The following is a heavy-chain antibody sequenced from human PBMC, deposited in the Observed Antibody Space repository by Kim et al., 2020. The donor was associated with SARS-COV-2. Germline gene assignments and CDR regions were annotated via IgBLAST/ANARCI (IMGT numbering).Heavy chain of an antibody. D-gene: IGHD3-22*01. CDR1: GFTFSSYG. Sequence: GGSLRLSCAASGFTFSSYGMHWVRQAPGKGLEWVAVIWYDGSNKYYADSVKGRFTISRDNSKNTLYLQMNSLRAEDTAVYYCAGEIGRYGSSGYYVAPSPYYYYYGMDVWGQGTTVTVSS. V-gene: IGHV3-33*01. CDR3: AGEIGRYGSSGYYVAPSPYYYYYGMDV. J-gene: IGHJ6*02. CDR2: IWYDGSNK.